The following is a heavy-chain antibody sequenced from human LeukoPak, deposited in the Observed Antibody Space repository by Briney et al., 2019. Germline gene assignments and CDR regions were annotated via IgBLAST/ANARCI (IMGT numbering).Heavy chain of an antibody. CDR3: ARVYDYNGPSAFDI. J-gene: IGHJ3*02. CDR2: ISGNSNYI. V-gene: IGHV3-21*04. CDR1: GFTFSSYS. Sequence: GGSLRLSCAASGFTFSSYSMNWVRQAPGKGLEWVSSISGNSNYIYYADSVKGRFTISRDNSKNTLYLQMNSLRVDDTAVYYCARVYDYNGPSAFDIWGHGTMVTVSS. D-gene: IGHD5-24*01.